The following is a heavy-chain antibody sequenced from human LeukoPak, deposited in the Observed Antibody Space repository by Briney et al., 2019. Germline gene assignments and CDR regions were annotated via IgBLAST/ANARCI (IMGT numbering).Heavy chain of an antibody. CDR2: VTSSSSYV. Sequence: PGGSLRLSCAASGFTFSSYSMNWVRQAPGKGLEWVSSVTSSSSYVFYADSVKGRFTISRDNAKNSLYLQMNSLRAEDTAVYYCARNRGPSYWGQGTLVTVSS. CDR3: ARNRGPSY. CDR1: GFTFSSYS. D-gene: IGHD2/OR15-2a*01. V-gene: IGHV3-21*01. J-gene: IGHJ4*02.